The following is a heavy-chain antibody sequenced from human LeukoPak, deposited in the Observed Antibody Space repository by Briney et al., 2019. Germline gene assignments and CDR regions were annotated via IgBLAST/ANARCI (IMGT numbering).Heavy chain of an antibody. CDR3: ARDVQLERLLH. V-gene: IGHV1-2*02. CDR1: GYTFTCYY. CDR2: INPNSGGT. Sequence: GASVKVSCKASGYTFTCYYMHWVRQAPGQGLEWMGWINPNSGGTNYAQKFQGRVTMTRDTSISTVYMELSRLRSDDTAVYYCARDVQLERLLHWGQGTLVTASS. J-gene: IGHJ4*02. D-gene: IGHD1-1*01.